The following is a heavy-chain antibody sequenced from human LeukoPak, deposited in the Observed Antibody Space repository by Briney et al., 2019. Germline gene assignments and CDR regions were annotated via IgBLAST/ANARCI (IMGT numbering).Heavy chain of an antibody. CDR3: ARGSIAAAGTVGY. CDR1: GLTFSSYW. CDR2: IKQDGSEK. D-gene: IGHD6-13*01. Sequence: GGSLRLSCAASGLTFSSYWMSWVRQAPGKGLEWVANIKQDGSEKYYVDSVKGRFTISRDNAKNTLYLQMNSLRAEDTAVYYCARGSIAAAGTVGYWGQGTLVTVSS. J-gene: IGHJ4*02. V-gene: IGHV3-7*03.